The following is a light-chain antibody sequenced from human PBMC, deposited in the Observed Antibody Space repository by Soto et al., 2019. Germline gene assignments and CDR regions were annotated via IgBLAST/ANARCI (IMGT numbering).Light chain of an antibody. Sequence: DIQMTQSPSSVSASVGDRVTITCRASQGISTWLAWYQQKPGKVPKLLIYGASSLQTGVPSRFSGSGSGTDFTLTISSQQAEDFATYYCQQASSLPHTFGQGTKLEIK. CDR1: QGISTW. CDR3: QQASSLPHT. V-gene: IGKV1-12*01. CDR2: GAS. J-gene: IGKJ2*01.